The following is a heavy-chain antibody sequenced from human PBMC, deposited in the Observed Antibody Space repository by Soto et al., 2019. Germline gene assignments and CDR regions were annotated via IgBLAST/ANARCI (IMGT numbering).Heavy chain of an antibody. CDR2: IYPGDSDT. D-gene: IGHD6-13*01. CDR3: ARHSLRRAAAGTYYYGMDV. Sequence: GESLKISCKGSGYSFTSYWIGWVRQMPGEGLEWMGIIYPGDSDTRYSPSFQGQVTISADKSISTAYLQWSSLKASDTAMYYCARHSLRRAAAGTYYYGMDVWGQGTTVTVSS. V-gene: IGHV5-51*01. CDR1: GYSFTSYW. J-gene: IGHJ6*02.